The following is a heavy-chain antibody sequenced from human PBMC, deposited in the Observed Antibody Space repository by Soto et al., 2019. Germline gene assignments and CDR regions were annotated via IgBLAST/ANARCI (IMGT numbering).Heavy chain of an antibody. V-gene: IGHV1-69*01. J-gene: IGHJ6*02. CDR2: IIPIFGTA. Sequence: QVQLVQSGAEVKKPGSSVKVSCKASGGTFSSYAISWVRQAPGQGLEWMGGIIPIFGTANYAQKFQGRVTITADQSTITAYMELSSLKSEETAVYYCAEAGEWENIPRREYYDGMDVSGQWTKVTVSS. D-gene: IGHD1-26*01. CDR1: GGTFSSYA. CDR3: AEAGEWENIPRREYYDGMDV.